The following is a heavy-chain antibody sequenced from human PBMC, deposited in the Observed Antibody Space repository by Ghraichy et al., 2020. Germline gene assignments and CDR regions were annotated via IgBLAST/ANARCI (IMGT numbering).Heavy chain of an antibody. J-gene: IGHJ4*02. D-gene: IGHD5-12*01. CDR2: INHSGST. V-gene: IGHV4-34*01. Sequence: SETLSLTCAVYGGSFSGYYWSWIRQPPGKGLEWIGEINHSGSTNYNPSLKSRVTISVDTSKNQFSLKLSSVTAADTAVYYCARIGYSGYDNDYWGQGTLVTVSS. CDR1: GGSFSGYY. CDR3: ARIGYSGYDNDY.